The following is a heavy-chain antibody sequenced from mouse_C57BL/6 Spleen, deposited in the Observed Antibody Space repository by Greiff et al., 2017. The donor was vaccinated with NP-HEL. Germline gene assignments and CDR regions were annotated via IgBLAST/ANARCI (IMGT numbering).Heavy chain of an antibody. V-gene: IGHV5-9-1*02. CDR3: TRGLSLYAMDY. D-gene: IGHD3-1*01. Sequence: EVKLVESGEGLVKPGGSLKLSCAASGFTFSSYAMSWVRQTPEKRLEWVAYISSGGDYIYYADTVKGRFTISRDNARNTLYLQMSSLKSEDTAMYYCTRGLSLYAMDYWGQGTSVTVSS. CDR1: GFTFSSYA. CDR2: ISSGGDYI. J-gene: IGHJ4*01.